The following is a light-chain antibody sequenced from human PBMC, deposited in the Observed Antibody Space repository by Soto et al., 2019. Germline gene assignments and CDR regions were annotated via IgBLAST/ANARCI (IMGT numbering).Light chain of an antibody. J-gene: IGKJ5*01. CDR2: GAS. CDR3: LHYGYSPLT. V-gene: IGKV3-20*01. Sequence: CSRIMSQSSGERATXSCRASQIVNSDYLAWCQQKPGHAPRLLIYGASTRTTGIPDRFSASGSGTDFTLTIGRLEPVDFAVYYCLHYGYSPLTFGQPTRMEIK. CDR1: QIVNSDY.